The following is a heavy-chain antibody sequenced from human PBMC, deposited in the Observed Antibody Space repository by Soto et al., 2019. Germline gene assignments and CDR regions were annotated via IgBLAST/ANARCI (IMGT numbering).Heavy chain of an antibody. CDR3: PGRDCSGTNCYYLDYYYMDV. Sequence: QVQLQESGPGLVRPSETLSLTCTVSGGSFSSYYWTWIRQSPGKGLEWIGYIYYGGSTHYNPSLRGRLAISIDTSKNQFSLRLNSMTAADTGVYYCPGRDCSGTNCYYLDYYYMDVWGKGTTVTVSS. D-gene: IGHD2-2*01. V-gene: IGHV4-59*08. CDR2: IYYGGST. CDR1: GGSFSSYY. J-gene: IGHJ6*03.